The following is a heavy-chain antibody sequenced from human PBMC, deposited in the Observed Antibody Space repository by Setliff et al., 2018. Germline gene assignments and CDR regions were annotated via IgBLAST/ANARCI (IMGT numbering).Heavy chain of an antibody. D-gene: IGHD3-10*01. V-gene: IGHV7-4-1*01. CDR1: GYTFTTYA. Sequence: ASVKVSCKASGYTFTTYAISWMRQAPGQGLEWMGWINTNTGNPSYAQGFTGRFVFSLDTSVSTAYLQICSLKAEDTALYYCARASRFGTIKYRGDYYMDVWGKGTTVTAP. CDR3: ARASRFGTIKYRGDYYMDV. J-gene: IGHJ6*03. CDR2: INTNTGNP.